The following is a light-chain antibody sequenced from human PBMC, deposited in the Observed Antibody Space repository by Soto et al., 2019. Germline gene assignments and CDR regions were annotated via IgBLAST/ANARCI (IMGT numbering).Light chain of an antibody. CDR2: GAS. V-gene: IGKV3-20*01. CDR3: QHFGNSLWT. J-gene: IGKJ1*01. CDR1: QSVASRN. Sequence: EIVLTQSPGTLSLSPGERATLSCRASQSVASRNLAWYQQKSGQAPRLLIYGASSRAIHTPDRFSGSGSGPAFTLTISGLEPEDFAVYYCQHFGNSLWTFGQGTKVEI.